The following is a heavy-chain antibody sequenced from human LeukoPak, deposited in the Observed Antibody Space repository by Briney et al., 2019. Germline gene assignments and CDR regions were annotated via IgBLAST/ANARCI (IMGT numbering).Heavy chain of an antibody. J-gene: IGHJ3*02. V-gene: IGHV3-30*01. CDR3: ARFKVGTNTTQKNAFDI. Sequence: GGSLRLSCAASGFTFSNYAMHWVRQAPGKGVEWVAVISFDATKEYFAKSVKGRFTISRDNSKATLYLQMHRLRIEDTALYFCARFKVGTNTTQKNAFDIWGRGTVVAVSS. D-gene: IGHD1-1*01. CDR1: GFTFSNYA. CDR2: ISFDATKE.